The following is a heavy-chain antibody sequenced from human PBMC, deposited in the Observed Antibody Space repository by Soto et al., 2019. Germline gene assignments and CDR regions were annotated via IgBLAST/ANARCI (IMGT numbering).Heavy chain of an antibody. J-gene: IGHJ5*02. CDR1: GYTFTVCY. Sequence: ASVKVSFKASGYTFTVCYMHWVRQAPGQGLEWMGWINPNSGGTNYAQKFQGWVTMTRDTSISTAYMELSRLRSDDTAVYYCARSIVVVPAAMGENWFDPWGQGTLVTAPQ. CDR2: INPNSGGT. V-gene: IGHV1-2*04. CDR3: ARSIVVVPAAMGENWFDP. D-gene: IGHD2-2*01.